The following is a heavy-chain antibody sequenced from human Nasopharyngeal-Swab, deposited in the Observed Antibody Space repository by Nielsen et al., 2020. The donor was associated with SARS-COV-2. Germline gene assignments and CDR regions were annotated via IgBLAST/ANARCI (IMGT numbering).Heavy chain of an antibody. CDR2: IIPIFGTA. J-gene: IGHJ6*02. CDR3: ARSKVDGGGFYGMDV. CDR1: GGTFSSYA. D-gene: IGHD4-23*01. Sequence: SVKVSCKASGGTFSSYAISWVRQAPGQGLEWMGGIIPIFGTANYAQKFQGRVTITADESTSTAYMELSSLRSEDTAVYYCARSKVDGGGFYGMDVWGQGTTVTVSS. V-gene: IGHV1-69*13.